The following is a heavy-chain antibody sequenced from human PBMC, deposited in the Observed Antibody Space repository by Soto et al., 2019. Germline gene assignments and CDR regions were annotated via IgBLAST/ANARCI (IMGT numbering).Heavy chain of an antibody. CDR1: GYTFTSFY. J-gene: IGHJ4*02. CDR3: ARGGSVAVVTEGPDY. CDR2: INPSGGSR. Sequence: GASVKVSCKASGYTFTSFYMHWVRQAPGQGFEWMGIINPSGGSRSYSKKFQGRVTMTHDTSTSTVYMEVSSLRSEDTAVYYCARGGSVAVVTEGPDYWGQGALVTVSS. D-gene: IGHD3-10*01. V-gene: IGHV1-46*01.